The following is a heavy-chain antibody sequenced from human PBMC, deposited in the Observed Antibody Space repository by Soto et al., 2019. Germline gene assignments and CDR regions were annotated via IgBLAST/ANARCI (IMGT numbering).Heavy chain of an antibody. Sequence: GESLKISCKGSGYSFTSYWIGWVRQMPGKGLEWMGIIYPGDSDTRYSPSFQGQVTITADKSISTAYLQWSSLKASDTAMYYCARSFCSSTGCDAFDIWGQGTMVTVSS. CDR1: GYSFTSYW. J-gene: IGHJ3*02. V-gene: IGHV5-51*01. D-gene: IGHD2-2*01. CDR2: IYPGDSDT. CDR3: ARSFCSSTGCDAFDI.